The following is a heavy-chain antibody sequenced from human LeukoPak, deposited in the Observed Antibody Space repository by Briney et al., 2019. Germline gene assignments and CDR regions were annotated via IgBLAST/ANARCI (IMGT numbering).Heavy chain of an antibody. CDR1: GGSISSYY. D-gene: IGHD2-15*01. CDR3: ARALGYCSGGSCYSVSWFDP. Sequence: SETLSLTCTVSGGSISSYYWSWIRQPAGEGLEWIGRIYTSGSTNYNPSLKSRVTLSVDTSKNQFSLKLSSVTAADTAVYYCARALGYCSGGSCYSVSWFDPWGQGTLVTVSS. J-gene: IGHJ5*02. V-gene: IGHV4-4*07. CDR2: IYTSGST.